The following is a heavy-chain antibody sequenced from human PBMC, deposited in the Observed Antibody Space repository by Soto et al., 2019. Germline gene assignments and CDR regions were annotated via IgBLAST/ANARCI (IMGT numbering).Heavy chain of an antibody. J-gene: IGHJ6*02. V-gene: IGHV4-59*01. Sequence: PSETLSLTCTVSGGSLGSYYWSWIRQPPGKGLEWIGYVFYTGRANYNASLKSRVSISLDTSNYQFSLKLSSVIAADTAVYYRARIYYDSSGNYPLYYYAMDVWGQGTTVTVSS. CDR1: GGSLGSYY. D-gene: IGHD3-22*01. CDR3: ARIYYDSSGNYPLYYYAMDV. CDR2: VFYTGRA.